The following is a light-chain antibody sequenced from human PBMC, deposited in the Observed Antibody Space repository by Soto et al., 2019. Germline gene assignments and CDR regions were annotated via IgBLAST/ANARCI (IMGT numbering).Light chain of an antibody. CDR3: QQYNNWPPWT. J-gene: IGKJ1*01. V-gene: IGKV3-15*01. CDR2: GAS. CDR1: QSVSSN. Sequence: IVMTHSPATLSVSPGERATLSCRASQSVSSNLAWYQQKPGQAPRLLIYGASTRATGIPARFSGSVSGTEFTLTISSLQSEDFAVYFCQQYNNWPPWTFGQGTK.